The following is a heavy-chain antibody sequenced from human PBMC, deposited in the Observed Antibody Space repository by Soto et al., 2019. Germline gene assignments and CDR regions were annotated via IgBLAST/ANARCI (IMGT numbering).Heavy chain of an antibody. J-gene: IGHJ5*02. CDR3: ARVGPWVPYYYDSSPYTFENWFDP. CDR2: IYHGGST. Sequence: PSVTLSLTCAVSGYSLSSGYYWGWLRQPPGKGLVWMGSIYHGGSTSYNPSLNSRVTLSIDMTNNHVYLILNSETAADTAVYYCARVGPWVPYYYDSSPYTFENWFDPWGQGSLVTVSS. D-gene: IGHD3-22*01. CDR1: GYSLSSGYY. V-gene: IGHV4-38-2*01.